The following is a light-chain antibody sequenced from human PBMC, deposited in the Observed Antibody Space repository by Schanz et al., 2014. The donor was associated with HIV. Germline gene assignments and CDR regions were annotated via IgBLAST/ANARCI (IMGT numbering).Light chain of an antibody. CDR1: NSNIGRNT. CDR2: STN. V-gene: IGLV1-44*01. J-gene: IGLJ2*01. Sequence: QSVLTQPPSASGTPGQRVTISCSGSNSNIGRNTVNWYQQFPGTPPKLIVYSTNQRPSGVPDRFSASKSGTTASLAITGLQSEDEADYYCAVWDDSLKGIFGGGTKLTVL. CDR3: AVWDDSLKGI.